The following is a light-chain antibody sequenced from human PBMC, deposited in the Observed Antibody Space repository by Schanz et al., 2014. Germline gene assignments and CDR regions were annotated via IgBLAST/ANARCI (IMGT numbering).Light chain of an antibody. CDR2: DVS. CDR1: SSDVGGYNY. J-gene: IGLJ1*01. V-gene: IGLV2-14*01. Sequence: QSALTQPASVSGSPGQSITISCTGTSSDVGGYNYVSWYQQHPGKAPKLMIYDVSNRPSGVSDRFSGSNSGNAASLTVSGLQAEDEADYYCSSYGGSNKFYVFGTGTKVTVL. CDR3: SSYGGSNKFYV.